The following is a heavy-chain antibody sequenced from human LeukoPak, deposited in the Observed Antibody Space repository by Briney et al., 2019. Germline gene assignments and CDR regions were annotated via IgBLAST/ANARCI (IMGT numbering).Heavy chain of an antibody. CDR2: IRSDGTT. CDR1: GDSMGNYY. CDR3: ARSTGFYTTYYMDV. J-gene: IGHJ6*03. D-gene: IGHD3-22*01. Sequence: PSETLSLTSTVSGDSMGNYYWNWLRQPAGKGLEWIGRIRSDGTTYANPSLESAVTMSVDTSNNHISLRLSSATAADTAVYYCARSTGFYTTYYMDVWGKGTTVTVSS. V-gene: IGHV4-4*07.